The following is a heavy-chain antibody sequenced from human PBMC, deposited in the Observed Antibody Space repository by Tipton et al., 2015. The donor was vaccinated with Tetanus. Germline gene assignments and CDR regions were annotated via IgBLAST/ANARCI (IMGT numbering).Heavy chain of an antibody. J-gene: IGHJ5*02. Sequence: TLSLTCTVSGDSISRGGYFSNWVRQPPRKGPGWVGNIYYNGATYSNPTLKRRVSISVDTSKNQFSLNLKSVTAAETAVYYCPRDQGGGRVVRLNWLDPWGQGTLVTVSS. V-gene: IGHV4-31*03. CDR2: IYYNGAT. CDR3: PRDQGGGRVVRLNWLDP. D-gene: IGHD6-6*01. CDR1: GDSISRGGYF.